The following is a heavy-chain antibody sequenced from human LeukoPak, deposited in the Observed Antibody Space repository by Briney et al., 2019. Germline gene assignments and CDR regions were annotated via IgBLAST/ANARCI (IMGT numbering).Heavy chain of an antibody. CDR2: IYSGGST. D-gene: IGHD3-3*01. V-gene: IGHV3-53*01. CDR3: ARGFWSGYFDY. Sequence: GGSLRLSCAASGFTFSSYWMSWVRQAPGKGLEWVSVIYSGGSTYYADSVKGRFTISRDNSKNTLYLQMNSLRAEDTAVYYCARGFWSGYFDYWGQGTLVTVSS. J-gene: IGHJ4*02. CDR1: GFTFSSYW.